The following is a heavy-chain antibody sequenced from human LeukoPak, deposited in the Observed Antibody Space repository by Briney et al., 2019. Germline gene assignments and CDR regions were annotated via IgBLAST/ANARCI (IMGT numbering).Heavy chain of an antibody. D-gene: IGHD4-17*01. CDR3: ARSYGDY. CDR2: MNPNSGNT. CDR1: GGTFSSYA. J-gene: IGHJ4*02. Sequence: ASVKVSCKASGGTFSSYAISWVRQAPGQGLEWMGWMNPNSGNTGYAQKFQGRVTITRNTSISTAYMELSSLRSEDTAVYYCARSYGDYWGQGTLVTVSS. V-gene: IGHV1-8*03.